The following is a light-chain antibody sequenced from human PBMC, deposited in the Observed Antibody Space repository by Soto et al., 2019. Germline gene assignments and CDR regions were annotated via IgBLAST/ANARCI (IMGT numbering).Light chain of an antibody. Sequence: IQMTQSPSSLSASIGDRVTITCRASQSIAIYLNWYQQKPGKAPNLLIFGASSLRSGAPSRFSAGGSGTDFTLTISSLQPEDVATYYCQQSYRTLPTFGPGTKVEIK. CDR1: QSIAIY. V-gene: IGKV1-39*01. J-gene: IGKJ3*01. CDR2: GAS. CDR3: QQSYRTLPT.